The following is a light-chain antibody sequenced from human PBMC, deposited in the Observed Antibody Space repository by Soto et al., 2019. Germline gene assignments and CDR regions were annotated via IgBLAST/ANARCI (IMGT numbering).Light chain of an antibody. CDR1: QSVSSSY. CDR3: QQYGSSPXT. V-gene: IGKV3D-20*01. J-gene: IGKJ3*01. CDR2: DAS. Sequence: EIVLTQSPSTLSLSPGERATLSCGAIQSVSSSYLAWYQQKPGLAPRLLIYDASSRATGIPDRFSGSGSGTDFTLTISRLEPEDFAVYYCQQYGSSPXTFGPGTKVDIK.